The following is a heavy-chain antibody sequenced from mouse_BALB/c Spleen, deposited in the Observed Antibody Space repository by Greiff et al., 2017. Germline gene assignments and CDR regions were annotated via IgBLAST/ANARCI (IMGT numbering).Heavy chain of an antibody. D-gene: IGHD1-1*01. CDR1: GFNIKDYY. V-gene: IGHV14-4*02. CDR3: NGGDYYGSSHDY. CDR2: IDPENGDT. Sequence: EVKLMESGAELVRSGASVKLSCTASGFNIKDYYMHWVKQRPEQGLEWIGWIDPENGDTEYAPKFQGKATMTADTSSNTAYLQLSSLTSEDTAVYYCNGGDYYGSSHDYWGQGTTLTVSS. J-gene: IGHJ2*01.